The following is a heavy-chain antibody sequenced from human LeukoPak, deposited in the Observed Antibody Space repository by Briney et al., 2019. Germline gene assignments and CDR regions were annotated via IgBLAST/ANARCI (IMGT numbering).Heavy chain of an antibody. CDR3: ARDGVYSRNFDAFDI. V-gene: IGHV1-2*02. D-gene: IGHD6-13*01. J-gene: IGHJ3*02. CDR2: INPKSGGT. CDR1: GYTFSDYY. Sequence: ASVKVSCKTSGYTFSDYYMHWVRRAPGQGPEWRGWINPKSGGTDYAQRFQGRVTMTRDTSISTAYMELSSLRSDDTAVYYCARDGVYSRNFDAFDIWGQGTMVTVSS.